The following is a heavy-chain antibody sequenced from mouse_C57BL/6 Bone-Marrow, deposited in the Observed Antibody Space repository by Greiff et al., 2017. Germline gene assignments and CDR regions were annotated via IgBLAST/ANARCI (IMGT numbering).Heavy chain of an antibody. Sequence: EVQGVESGGGLVKPGGSLKLSCAASGFTFSDYGMHWVRQAPEKGLEWVAYISSGSSTIYYADTVKGRFTISRDNAKNTLFLQMTSRRSEDTAMYYCAREGTTVVSYYFDYWGQGTTLTVSS. CDR3: AREGTTVVSYYFDY. CDR1: GFTFSDYG. V-gene: IGHV5-17*01. D-gene: IGHD1-1*01. CDR2: ISSGSSTI. J-gene: IGHJ2*01.